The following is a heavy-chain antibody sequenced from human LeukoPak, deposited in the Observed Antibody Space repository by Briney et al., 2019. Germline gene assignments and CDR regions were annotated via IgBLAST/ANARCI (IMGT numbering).Heavy chain of an antibody. J-gene: IGHJ4*02. V-gene: IGHV3-74*01. CDR3: ARDLTSEWELLN. CDR1: GFTFSSYW. D-gene: IGHD1-26*01. Sequence: GGSLRLSCAASGFTFSSYWMHWVRQAPGKGLVWVSRINSDGSRTSCADSVKGRFTISRDNAKNTLYLQMNSLRAEDTAVYYCARDLTSEWELLNWGQGTLVTVSS. CDR2: INSDGSRT.